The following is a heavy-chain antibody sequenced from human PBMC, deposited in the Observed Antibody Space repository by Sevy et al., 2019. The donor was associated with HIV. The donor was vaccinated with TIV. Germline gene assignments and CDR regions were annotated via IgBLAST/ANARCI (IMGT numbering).Heavy chain of an antibody. V-gene: IGHV3-49*03. CDR2: IRSKAYGGTA. CDR1: GFTFGDFA. D-gene: IGHD3-3*01. J-gene: IGHJ6*03. Sequence: GGSLRLSCTTSGFTFGDFAMSWFRQAPGKGLEWVGFIRSKAYGGTAEYAASVKDRFTISRDDSKSITYLQMNSLKTEDTAVYYCTRGPRRSGYDPSFYYYMDVWGRGATVTVSS. CDR3: TRGPRRSGYDPSFYYYMDV.